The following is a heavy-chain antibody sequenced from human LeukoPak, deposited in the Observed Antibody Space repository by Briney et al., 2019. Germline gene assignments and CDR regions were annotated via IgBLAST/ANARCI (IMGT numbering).Heavy chain of an antibody. CDR2: ISGNGGKT. CDR1: GGTFSSYA. Sequence: SCKASGGTFSSYAISWVRQAPGKGLEWVSGISGNGGKTHYADSVKGRFTISRDNSKNTLYLQVNSLRADDTAVYYCAKERSSGWPFDYWGQGTLVTVSS. J-gene: IGHJ4*02. V-gene: IGHV3-23*01. CDR3: AKERSSGWPFDY. D-gene: IGHD6-19*01.